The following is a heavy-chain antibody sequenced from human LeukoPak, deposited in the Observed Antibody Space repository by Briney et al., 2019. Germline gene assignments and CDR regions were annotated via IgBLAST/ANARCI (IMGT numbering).Heavy chain of an antibody. CDR3: ARGLAAAGFDP. CDR1: GGSFCGYY. Sequence: SETLSLTCAVYGGSFCGYYWSWIRQPPGKGLEWIGEINHSGSTNYNPSLKSRVTISVDTSKNQFSLKLSSVTAADTAVYYCARGLAAAGFDPWGQGTLVTVSS. CDR2: INHSGST. V-gene: IGHV4-34*01. J-gene: IGHJ5*02. D-gene: IGHD6-13*01.